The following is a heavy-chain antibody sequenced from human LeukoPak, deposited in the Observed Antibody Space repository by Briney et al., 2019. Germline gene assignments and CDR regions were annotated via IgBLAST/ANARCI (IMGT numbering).Heavy chain of an antibody. CDR3: ARDSEGGFYYSSSWYGFDP. CDR2: INWNGGST. Sequence: PGGSLRLSCAASGFTFDDYGMSWFRQAPGKGLEWVSGINWNGGSTGYADSVKGRFTISRDNAKNSLYLQMNSLRAEDTALYHCARDSEGGFYYSSSWYGFDPWGQGTLVTVSS. D-gene: IGHD6-13*01. J-gene: IGHJ5*02. V-gene: IGHV3-20*01. CDR1: GFTFDDYG.